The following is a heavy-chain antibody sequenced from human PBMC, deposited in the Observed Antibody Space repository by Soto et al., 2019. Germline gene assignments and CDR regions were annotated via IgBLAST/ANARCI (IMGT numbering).Heavy chain of an antibody. V-gene: IGHV1-18*04. J-gene: IGHJ5*02. D-gene: IGHD3-9*01. CDR1: CYTFTSYG. CDR2: ISAYNGNT. CDR3: ARDPGYYDILTGYYTRGNWFDP. Sequence: SVEVSFRAACYTFTSYGISWVRQAPGQGLEWMGWISAYNGNTNYAQKLQGRVTMTTDTSTSTAYMELRSLRSDDTAVYYCARDPGYYDILTGYYTRGNWFDPWGQGTLVTVSS.